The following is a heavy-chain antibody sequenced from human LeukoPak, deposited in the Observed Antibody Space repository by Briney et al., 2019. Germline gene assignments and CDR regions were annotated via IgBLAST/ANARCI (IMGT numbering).Heavy chain of an antibody. V-gene: IGHV1-24*01. D-gene: IGHD3-10*01. CDR3: ATALRFGESRYYFDY. CDR1: GYTLTELS. CDR2: FDPEDGET. J-gene: IGHJ4*02. Sequence: GASVKVSCKVSGYTLTELSMHWVRQAPGKGLEWMGGFDPEDGETIYAQKFQGRVTMTEDTSTDTAYMELSSLRSEDTAVYYCATALRFGESRYYFDYWGQGTLVTVSS.